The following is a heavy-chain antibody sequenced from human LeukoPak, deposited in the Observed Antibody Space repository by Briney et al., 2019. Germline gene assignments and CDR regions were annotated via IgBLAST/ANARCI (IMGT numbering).Heavy chain of an antibody. V-gene: IGHV4-39*07. CDR2: IYYSGST. Sequence: SETLSLTCTVSGGSISSSSYYWGWLRQPPGMGLEWIVSIYYSGSTYYNPSLKSRVTISVDTSKNQFSLKLSSVTAADTAVYYCARNPRGNYDILTGYYWSYYFDYWGQGTLVTVSS. CDR1: GGSISSSSYY. D-gene: IGHD3-9*01. CDR3: ARNPRGNYDILTGYYWSYYFDY. J-gene: IGHJ4*02.